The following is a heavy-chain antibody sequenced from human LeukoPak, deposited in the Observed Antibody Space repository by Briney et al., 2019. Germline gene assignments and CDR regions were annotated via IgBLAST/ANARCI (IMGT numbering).Heavy chain of an antibody. V-gene: IGHV3-53*01. J-gene: IGHJ1*01. CDR2: IYSGGST. CDR3: ARDQYSSSSLYYFQH. D-gene: IGHD6-13*01. Sequence: GGSLRLSCAASGFTVSSNYMSWVRQAPGKGLEWVSVIYSGGSTYYADSVKGRFTISRDNSKNTLYLQMNSLRAEDTAVYYCARDQYSSSSLYYFQHWGQGTLVTVSS. CDR1: GFTVSSNY.